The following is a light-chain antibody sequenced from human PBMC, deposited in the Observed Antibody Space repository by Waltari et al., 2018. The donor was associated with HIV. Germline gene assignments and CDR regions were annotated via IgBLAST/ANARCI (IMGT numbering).Light chain of an antibody. V-gene: IGLV1-44*01. CDR3: AAWHDSLNGSWV. CDR1: SSKIGSNT. Sequence: QSVLTQPPSASGTPGQRVTISCSGSSSKIGSNTVNWYRQLPGTAPKLLIYSNNQRPSGVPGRFSGSKSGTSASLASSRLQSEDEADYYCAAWHDSLNGSWVFGGGTKLTVL. J-gene: IGLJ3*02. CDR2: SNN.